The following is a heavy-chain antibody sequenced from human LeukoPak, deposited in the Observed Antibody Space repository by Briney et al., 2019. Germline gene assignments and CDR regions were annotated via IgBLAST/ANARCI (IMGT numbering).Heavy chain of an antibody. CDR2: ISWNSGSI. V-gene: IGHV3-9*01. CDR3: AKDIYDFWSGYYSTRFKDYYYGMDV. CDR1: GFTFDDYA. J-gene: IGHJ6*02. Sequence: GRSLRLSCAASGFTFDDYAMHWVRQAPGKGLEWVSGISWNSGSIGYADSVKGRFTISRDNAKNSLYLQMNSLRAEDTALYYCAKDIYDFWSGYYSTRFKDYYYGMDVWSQGTTVTVSS. D-gene: IGHD3-3*01.